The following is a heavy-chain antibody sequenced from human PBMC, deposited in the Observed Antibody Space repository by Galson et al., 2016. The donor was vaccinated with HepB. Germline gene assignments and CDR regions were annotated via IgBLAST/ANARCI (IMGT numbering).Heavy chain of an antibody. V-gene: IGHV3-23*01. J-gene: IGHJ1*01. CDR3: VTGPGHIEVLSASEEYFQH. Sequence: SLRLSCAGSGFTFSDYGMTWVRQAPGKGLEVVSSISRRGDSTDYGDSVKGRFTISRDNFKNTLFLQMNSLTAEDTAVYYCVTGPGHIEVLSASEEYFQHWGQGTQVTVSS. CDR2: ISRRGDST. CDR1: GFTFSDYG. D-gene: IGHD2-21*01.